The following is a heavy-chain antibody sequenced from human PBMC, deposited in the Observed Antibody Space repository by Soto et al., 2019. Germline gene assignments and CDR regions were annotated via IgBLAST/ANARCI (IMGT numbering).Heavy chain of an antibody. CDR3: ARDTAAAVYYFDY. J-gene: IGHJ4*02. CDR1: GFTFSSYG. CDR2: IWYDGSNK. V-gene: IGHV3-33*01. D-gene: IGHD6-13*01. Sequence: GGSLRLSCAASGFTFSSYGMHWVRQAPGNGLEWVAVIWYDGSNKYYADSVKGRFTISRDNSKNTLYLQMNSLRAEDTAVYYCARDTAAAVYYFDYWGQGTLVTVSS.